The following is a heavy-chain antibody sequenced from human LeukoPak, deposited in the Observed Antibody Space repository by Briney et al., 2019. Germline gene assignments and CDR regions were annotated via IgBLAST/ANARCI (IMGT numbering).Heavy chain of an antibody. CDR3: AREGYSNYEYYYYYGMDV. CDR1: GLTFSNYA. CDR2: ISSSGSTI. D-gene: IGHD4-11*01. V-gene: IGHV3-48*03. Sequence: GGSLRLSCAASGLTFSNYAMNWVRRAPGMGLEWVSYISSSGSTIYYADSVKGRFTISRDNAKNSLYLQMNSLRAEDTAVYYCAREGYSNYEYYYYYGMDVWGQGTTVTVSS. J-gene: IGHJ6*02.